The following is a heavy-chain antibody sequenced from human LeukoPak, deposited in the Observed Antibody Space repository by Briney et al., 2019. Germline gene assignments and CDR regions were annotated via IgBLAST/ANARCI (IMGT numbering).Heavy chain of an antibody. V-gene: IGHV4-31*03. D-gene: IGHD3-10*01. J-gene: IGHJ5*02. CDR2: IYYSGST. CDR3: ARSEMYYYGSGSSNWFDP. Sequence: SETLSLTCTVSGGSISSGGYYWSWIRQHPGKGLEWIGYIYYSGSTYYNPSLKSRVTISVDTSKNQFSLKLSSVTAADTAVYYCARSEMYYYGSGSSNWFDPWGQGTLVTVSS. CDR1: GGSISSGGYY.